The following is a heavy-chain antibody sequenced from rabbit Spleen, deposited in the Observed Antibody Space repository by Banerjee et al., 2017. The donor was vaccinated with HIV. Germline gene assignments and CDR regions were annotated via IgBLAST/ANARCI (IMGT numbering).Heavy chain of an antibody. CDR1: GFTLSSYY. V-gene: IGHV1S7*01. D-gene: IGHD8-1*01. J-gene: IGHJ4*01. CDR3: ARDGAGGSYFAV. Sequence: QLVESGGDLVKPEGSLKLSCTASGFTLSSYYMNWVRQAPGKGLEWIGYIDPVFGITYYANWVNGRFSISRENAQNTAFLQMTSLTAADTATYFCARDGAGGSYFAVWGPGTLVTVS. CDR2: IDPVFGIT.